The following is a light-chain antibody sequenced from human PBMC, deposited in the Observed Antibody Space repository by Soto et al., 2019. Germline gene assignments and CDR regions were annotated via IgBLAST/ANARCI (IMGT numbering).Light chain of an antibody. V-gene: IGKV1-39*01. CDR3: QLTAFLPYT. Sequence: DIQLTQTPSSLSASVGDRVTITCRVSQTISTYLNWYQQKPGKAPRLLIYDASSLLSGVPSRFSGSGSGTDFTLTIVSLQPEDFSTYYCQLTAFLPYTLAQG. CDR2: DAS. J-gene: IGKJ2*01. CDR1: QTISTY.